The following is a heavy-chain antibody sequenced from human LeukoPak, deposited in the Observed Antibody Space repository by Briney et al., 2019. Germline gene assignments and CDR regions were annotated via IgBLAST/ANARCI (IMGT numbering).Heavy chain of an antibody. CDR1: GDTFSSYA. V-gene: IGHV1-69*13. D-gene: IGHD2-2*02. CDR2: IIPIFGTS. Sequence: SVKVSCKASGDTFSSYAISWVRQAPGQGLEWMGGIIPIFGTSNYAQKFQGRVTITADESTSTAYMELSSLRSEDTAVYYCARALGGYCSSTSCYTGYYYYGMGVWGQGTTVTVSS. CDR3: ARALGGYCSSTSCYTGYYYYGMGV. J-gene: IGHJ6*02.